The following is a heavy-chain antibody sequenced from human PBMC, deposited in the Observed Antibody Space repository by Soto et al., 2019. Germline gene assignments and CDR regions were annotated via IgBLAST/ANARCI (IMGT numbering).Heavy chain of an antibody. CDR3: ARGHRSGWYVGYYYGMDV. Sequence: PGESLKISCQTSGYSFINYWIGWVRQMPGKGLEWMAIINPGDSETRYSPSFQGQVTISADKSISTAYLQWNSLKASDTAADTAVYYCARGHRSGWYVGYYYGMDVWGQGTTVTVSS. J-gene: IGHJ6*02. V-gene: IGHV5-51*01. D-gene: IGHD6-19*01. CDR2: INPGDSET. CDR1: GYSFINYW.